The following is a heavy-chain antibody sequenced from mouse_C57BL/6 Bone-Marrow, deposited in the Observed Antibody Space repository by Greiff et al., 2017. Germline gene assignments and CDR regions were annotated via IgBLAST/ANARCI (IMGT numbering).Heavy chain of an antibody. CDR2: IYPGDGDT. D-gene: IGHD2-5*01. CDR1: GYAFSSSW. V-gene: IGHV1-82*01. CDR3: ARTRAYYSNSLPYYFDY. Sequence: VMLVESGPELVKPGASVKISCKASGYAFSSSWMNWVKQRPGKGLEWIGRIYPGDGDTNYNGKFKGKATLTADKSSSTAYMQLSSLTSEDSAVYFCARTRAYYSNSLPYYFDYWGQGTTLTVSS. J-gene: IGHJ2*01.